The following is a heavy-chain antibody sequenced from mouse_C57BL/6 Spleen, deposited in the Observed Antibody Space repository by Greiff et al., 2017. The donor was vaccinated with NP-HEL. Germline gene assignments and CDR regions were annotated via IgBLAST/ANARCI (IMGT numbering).Heavy chain of an antibody. Sequence: VQLQQSGPELVKPGASVKISCKASGYAFSSSWMNWVKQRPGKGLEWIGRIYPGDGDTNYNGKFKGKATLTADKSSSTAYMQLSSLTSEDSAVYFCAIEMITTVVGNWYFDVWGTGTTVTVSS. V-gene: IGHV1-82*01. D-gene: IGHD1-1*01. CDR1: GYAFSSSW. CDR3: AIEMITTVVGNWYFDV. J-gene: IGHJ1*03. CDR2: IYPGDGDT.